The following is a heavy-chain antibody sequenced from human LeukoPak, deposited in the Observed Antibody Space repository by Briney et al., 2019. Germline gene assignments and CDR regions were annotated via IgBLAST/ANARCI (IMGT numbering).Heavy chain of an antibody. J-gene: IGHJ3*02. D-gene: IGHD3-22*01. CDR1: GYSFTSYW. CDR2: IYPGDSDT. CDR3: ARGGRVVVIDDAFDI. Sequence: GESLKISCKGSGYSFTSYWIGWVRQMPGKGLEWMGIIYPGDSDTGYSPSFQGQVTISADKSISTAYLQWSSLRASDTAMYYCARGGRVVVIDDAFDIWGQGTMVTVSS. V-gene: IGHV5-51*01.